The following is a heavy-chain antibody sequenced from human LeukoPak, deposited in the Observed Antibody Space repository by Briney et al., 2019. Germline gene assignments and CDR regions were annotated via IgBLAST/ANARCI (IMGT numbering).Heavy chain of an antibody. J-gene: IGHJ3*02. CDR2: ISGSGGST. Sequence: GGSLRLSCAASGFTFSSYAMSWVRQAPGKGLEWVSAISGSGGSTYYADSVKGRFTISRDNSKNTLYLQMNSLRAEDSAEDYCAKSLLTTATGTGRAFDIWGQGTMVTVS. D-gene: IGHD1-1*01. CDR3: AKSLLTTATGTGRAFDI. CDR1: GFTFSSYA. V-gene: IGHV3-23*01.